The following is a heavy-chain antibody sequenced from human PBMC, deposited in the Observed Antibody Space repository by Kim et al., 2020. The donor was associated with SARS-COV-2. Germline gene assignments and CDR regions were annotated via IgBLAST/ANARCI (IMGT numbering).Heavy chain of an antibody. Sequence: TNYNPSLKSRVTISVDTSKNQFSLKLSSVTAADTAVYYCARGYYGDYVDYWGQGTLVTVSS. V-gene: IGHV4-34*01. D-gene: IGHD4-17*01. CDR2: T. CDR3: ARGYYGDYVDY. J-gene: IGHJ4*02.